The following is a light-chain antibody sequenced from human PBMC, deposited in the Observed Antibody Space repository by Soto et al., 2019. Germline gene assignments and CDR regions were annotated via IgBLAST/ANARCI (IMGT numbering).Light chain of an antibody. CDR2: KAY. V-gene: IGKV1-5*03. Sequence: DIQMTQSPATLAASVGDRVSLTYRASQSIDTWLAWYQQKPGKAPNLLIYKAYRLESGVPSRFSGSGSGTEFTLTISSLQHEDFGSYYCQEYKNDYGTFGQGTKVEIK. CDR1: QSIDTW. CDR3: QEYKNDYGT. J-gene: IGKJ1*01.